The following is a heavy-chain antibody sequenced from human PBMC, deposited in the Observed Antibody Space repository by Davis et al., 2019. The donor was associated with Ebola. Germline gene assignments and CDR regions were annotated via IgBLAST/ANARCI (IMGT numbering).Heavy chain of an antibody. CDR3: ARRSYYNGPINN. Sequence: SETLSLTCSVSGGSMSSGSYYWSWIRQHPGTGLEWLGYVSDSGSTYYNPSLKSRVSISLDTSQNQLSLNLNSVTAADTAVYYCARRSYYNGPINNWGRGTLVTVSS. CDR1: GGSMSSGSYY. J-gene: IGHJ4*02. V-gene: IGHV4-31*03. D-gene: IGHD3-22*01. CDR2: VSDSGST.